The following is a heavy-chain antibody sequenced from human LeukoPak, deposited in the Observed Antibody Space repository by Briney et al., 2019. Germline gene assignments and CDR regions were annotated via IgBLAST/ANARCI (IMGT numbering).Heavy chain of an antibody. D-gene: IGHD1-14*01. Sequence: SETLSLTCTVPGGSISSGDYYWSWIRQPPGKGLEWIGYIYYSGSTYYNPSLKSRVTISVDTSKNQFSLKLSSVTAADTAVYYCARAPGGLTYYFDYWGQGTLVTVSS. J-gene: IGHJ4*02. CDR3: ARAPGGLTYYFDY. CDR1: GGSISSGDYY. CDR2: IYYSGST. V-gene: IGHV4-30-4*08.